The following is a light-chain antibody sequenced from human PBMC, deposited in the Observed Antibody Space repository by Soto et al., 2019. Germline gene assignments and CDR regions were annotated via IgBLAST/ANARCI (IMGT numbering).Light chain of an antibody. CDR2: DAS. Sequence: EIVLTQSPATLSLSPGERATLSCRASQSVSSYLAWYQQKPGQAPRLLIYDASNRATGIPARFSGRGSGTDFTLTSSSLEPEDFAVYYCQQRSNWTRITFGQGTRLEIK. CDR1: QSVSSY. V-gene: IGKV3-11*01. CDR3: QQRSNWTRIT. J-gene: IGKJ5*01.